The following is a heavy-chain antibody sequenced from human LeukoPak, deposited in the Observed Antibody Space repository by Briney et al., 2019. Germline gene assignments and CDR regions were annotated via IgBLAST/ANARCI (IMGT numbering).Heavy chain of an antibody. J-gene: IGHJ4*02. CDR2: IYYSGST. D-gene: IGHD1-1*01. CDR1: GGSISSYY. CDR3: AGGNTPGIDY. Sequence: KPSETLSLTCTVSGGSISSYYWSWIRQPPGKGLEWIGYIYYSGSTNYNPSLKSRVTISVDTSKNQFSLKLSSVTAADAAVYYCAGGNTPGIDYWGQGTLVTVSS. V-gene: IGHV4-59*01.